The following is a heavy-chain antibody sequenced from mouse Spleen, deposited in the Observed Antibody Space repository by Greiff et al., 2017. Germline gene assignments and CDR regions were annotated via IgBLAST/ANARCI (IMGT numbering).Heavy chain of an antibody. CDR2: IDPSDSYT. D-gene: IGHD3-3*01. J-gene: IGHJ1*01. CDR1: GYTFTSYW. CDR3: ARWGGRRWYFDV. Sequence: QVQLQQPGAELVRPGTSVKLSCKASGYTFTSYWMHWVKQRPGQGLEWIGVIDPSDSYTNYNQKFKGKATLTVDTSSSTAYMQLSSLTSEDSAVYYCARWGGRRWYFDVWGAGTTVTVSS. V-gene: IGHV1-59*01.